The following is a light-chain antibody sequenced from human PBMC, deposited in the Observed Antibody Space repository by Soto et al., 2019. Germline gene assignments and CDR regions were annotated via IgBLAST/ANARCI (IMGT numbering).Light chain of an antibody. CDR1: QSVSGW. V-gene: IGKV1-5*01. J-gene: IGKJ4*01. Sequence: DIKMTQSPSTLCASVGDTVTVTCRASQSVSGWLAWYQQKPGEAPKLLIYDASALARGVPSRFSGSGSGTKISLPTACVQPDDFATYYCQQYETVAGTFGSGTKLEI. CDR2: DAS. CDR3: QQYETVAGT.